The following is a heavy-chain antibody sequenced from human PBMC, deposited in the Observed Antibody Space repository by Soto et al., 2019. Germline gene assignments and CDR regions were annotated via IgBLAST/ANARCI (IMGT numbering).Heavy chain of an antibody. CDR3: ATCRSLQSPPYYFDS. CDR1: GGTFSSYA. Sequence: QVQLVQSGAEVKKPGSSVKVSCKASGGTFSSYAISWVRQAPGQGLEWMGGIIPIFGTANYAQKFQVRVTITADEATSTDYMELSSLRSEDTAVYYCATCRSLQSPPYYFDSWGQGTLVTVSS. D-gene: IGHD1-1*01. CDR2: IIPIFGTA. V-gene: IGHV1-69*12. J-gene: IGHJ4*02.